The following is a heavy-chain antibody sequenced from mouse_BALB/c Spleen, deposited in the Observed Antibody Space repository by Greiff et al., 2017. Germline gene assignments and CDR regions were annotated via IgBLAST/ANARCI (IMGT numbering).Heavy chain of an antibody. D-gene: IGHD1-1*01. CDR3: ARPYYYGSRGGPFAY. CDR2: ISSGGGST. Sequence: EVKVVESGGGLVKPGGSLKLSCAASGFAFSSYDMSWVRQTPEKRLEWVAYISSGGGSTYYPDTVKGRFTISRDNAKNTLYLQMSSLKSEDTAMYYCARPYYYGSRGGPFAYWGQGTLVTVSA. V-gene: IGHV5-12-1*01. CDR1: GFAFSSYD. J-gene: IGHJ3*01.